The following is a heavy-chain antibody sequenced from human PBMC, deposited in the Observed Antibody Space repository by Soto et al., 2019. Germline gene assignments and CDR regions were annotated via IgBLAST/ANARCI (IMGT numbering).Heavy chain of an antibody. CDR3: ARDFQYLDSSGLLWEAPFEY. CDR2: IFHAGTT. V-gene: IGHV4-38-2*02. CDR1: GYSNNNDYS. J-gene: IGHJ4*02. Sequence: PSETLSLTCGVSGYSNNNDYSWGWIRHPRGKGREWIGSIFHAGTTYYNPSLQRRVTISLVTPKKQFSLRLRPVTTDETAVYYVARDFQYLDSSGLLWEAPFEYWGQGTLVTVSS. D-gene: IGHD3-22*01.